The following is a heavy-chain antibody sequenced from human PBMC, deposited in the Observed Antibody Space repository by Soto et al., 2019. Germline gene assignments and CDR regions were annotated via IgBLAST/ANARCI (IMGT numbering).Heavy chain of an antibody. Sequence: EVQLVESGGGLVQPGGSLKLSCAASGFTFSGSAMHWVRQASGKGLEWVGRIRSKANSYATAYAASVKGRVTISRDAAKNTAYLQMNSLKTEDTAVYYCTRRRWELLDLDYWGQGTLVTVSS. V-gene: IGHV3-73*01. CDR2: IRSKANSYAT. D-gene: IGHD1-26*01. CDR3: TRRRWELLDLDY. CDR1: GFTFSGSA. J-gene: IGHJ4*02.